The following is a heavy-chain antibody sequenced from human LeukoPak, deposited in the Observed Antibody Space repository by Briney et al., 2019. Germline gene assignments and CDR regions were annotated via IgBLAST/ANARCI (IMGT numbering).Heavy chain of an antibody. J-gene: IGHJ4*02. CDR1: GGTFSSYA. D-gene: IGHD1-26*01. V-gene: IGHV1-69*05. CDR2: IIPIFGTA. Sequence: SVKVSCKASGGTFSSYAISWVRQAPGQGLEWMGRIIPIFGTANYAQKFQGRVTITTDESTSTAYTELSSLRSEDTAVYYCASPVGASDYFDYWGQGTLVTVSS. CDR3: ASPVGASDYFDY.